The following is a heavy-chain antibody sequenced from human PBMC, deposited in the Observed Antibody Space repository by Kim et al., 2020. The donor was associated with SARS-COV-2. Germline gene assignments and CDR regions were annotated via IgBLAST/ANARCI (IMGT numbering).Heavy chain of an antibody. D-gene: IGHD3-9*01. V-gene: IGHV3-21*01. CDR2: ISGSSSHI. Sequence: GGSLRLSCAASGFTFSTYDMNWVRQAPGKGLEWVSSISGSSSHIYYADSVKGRFTVSRDNAKTSLYLQMNSLRAEDTAVYHCASRSPPARYNGMDVWGQGTTVTVSS. J-gene: IGHJ6*02. CDR1: GFTFSTYD. CDR3: ASRSPPARYNGMDV.